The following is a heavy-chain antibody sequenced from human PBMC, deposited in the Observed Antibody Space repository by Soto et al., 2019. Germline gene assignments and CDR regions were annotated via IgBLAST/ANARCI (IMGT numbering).Heavy chain of an antibody. CDR2: IYYSGST. V-gene: IGHV4-31*03. CDR1: GGSISSGGYY. J-gene: IGHJ4*02. Sequence: QVQLQESGPGLVKPSQTLSLTCTVSGGSISSGGYYWSWIRQHPGKGLAWIGYIYYSGSTYYDPSLKSRVTISVDTSKNPFSLKLSSVTAADTAVYYCARSSTSANYFDYWGQGTLVTVSS. CDR3: ARSSTSANYFDY. D-gene: IGHD2-2*01.